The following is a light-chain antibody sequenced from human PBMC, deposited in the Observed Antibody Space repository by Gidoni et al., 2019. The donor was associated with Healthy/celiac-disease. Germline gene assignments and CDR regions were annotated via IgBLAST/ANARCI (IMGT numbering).Light chain of an antibody. CDR1: QSVLYSSNNKNY. Sequence: DIVMTQSPDSLAVSLGARATINCKSSQSVLYSSNNKNYLAWYQQKSGQPPKLLIYWASTRESGVPDRFSGSGSGTDFTLTISSLQAEDVAVYYCQQYYSTPTFGPGTKVDIK. J-gene: IGKJ3*01. V-gene: IGKV4-1*01. CDR2: WAS. CDR3: QQYYSTPT.